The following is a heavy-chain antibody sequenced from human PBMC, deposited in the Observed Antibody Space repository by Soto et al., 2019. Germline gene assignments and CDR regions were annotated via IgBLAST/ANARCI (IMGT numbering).Heavy chain of an antibody. J-gene: IGHJ4*02. V-gene: IGHV5-51*01. CDR2: IYPGDSDT. Sequence: GESLKISCKDSGYSFXTSWIGWVRQMPGKGLEWMGIIYPGDSDTRYSPSFQGQVTISADKSISTAYLQWSSLRASDTAMYYCARPVYYCSRDDSDWFFNWGRGTLVTVSS. CDR3: ARPVYYCSRDDSDWFFN. CDR1: GYSFXTSW. D-gene: IGHD3-9*01.